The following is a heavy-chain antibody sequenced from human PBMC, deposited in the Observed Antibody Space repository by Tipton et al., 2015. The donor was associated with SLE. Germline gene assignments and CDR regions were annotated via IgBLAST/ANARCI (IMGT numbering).Heavy chain of an antibody. CDR2: ISGSGYTI. J-gene: IGHJ6*02. V-gene: IGHV3-48*03. CDR3: ARVLGSYYGMDV. CDR1: GFTFSSYE. Sequence: SLRLSCAASGFTFSSYEMNWVRQAPGKGLEWVSFISGSGYTIYYADSVKGRFTVSRDNAKNTLYLQMNSLRAEDTAVYYCARVLGSYYGMDVWGQGTTVTVSS.